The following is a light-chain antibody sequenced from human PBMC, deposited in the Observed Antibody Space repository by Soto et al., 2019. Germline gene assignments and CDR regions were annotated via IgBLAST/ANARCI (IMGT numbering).Light chain of an antibody. CDR2: EVS. CDR3: SSYINTNTLV. CDR1: SSDVGDYKS. V-gene: IGLV2-14*01. Sequence: QSALTQPASVSGAPGQSSAISCSGTSSDVGDYKSVSWYQHHPGKVPKLVIFEVSNRPSGVCNRFSGSKSGNTASLNISGLQDEDEADYYCSSYINTNTLVFAGGTKVTVL. J-gene: IGLJ2*01.